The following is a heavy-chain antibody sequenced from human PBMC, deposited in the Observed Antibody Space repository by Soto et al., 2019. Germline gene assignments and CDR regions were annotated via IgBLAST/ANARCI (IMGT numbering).Heavy chain of an antibody. V-gene: IGHV4-34*01. CDR2: INHSGST. CDR3: ARGAPIVVVVAATQRRWFDP. CDR1: GGSFSGYY. Sequence: QVQLQQWGAGLLKPSETLSLTCAVYGGSFSGYYWSWLRQPPGKGLEWIGEINHSGSTNYNPSRKSRVTISVDTSKTQFSLTLSSVTAADTAVYCCARGAPIVVVVAATQRRWFDPWGQGTLVTVSS. J-gene: IGHJ5*02. D-gene: IGHD2-15*01.